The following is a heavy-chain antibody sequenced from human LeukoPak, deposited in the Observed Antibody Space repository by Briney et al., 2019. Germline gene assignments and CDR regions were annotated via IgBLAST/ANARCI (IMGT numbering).Heavy chain of an antibody. CDR1: GFTFDDYA. J-gene: IGHJ4*02. D-gene: IGHD3-10*01. CDR2: ISWNSGSI. CDR3: ARHLPWFGTNLREFDY. V-gene: IGHV3-9*01. Sequence: GGSLRLSCAASGFTFDDYAMHWVRQAPGKGLEWVSGISWNSGSIGYADSVKGRFTISRDNAKNSLYLQMNSLRAEDTALYYCARHLPWFGTNLREFDYWGQGTLVTVSS.